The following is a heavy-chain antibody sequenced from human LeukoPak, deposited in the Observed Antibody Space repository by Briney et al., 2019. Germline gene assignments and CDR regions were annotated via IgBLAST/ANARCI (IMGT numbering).Heavy chain of an antibody. Sequence: GASVKVSCKAYGYTFTSYDINWVRQATGQGLEWMGWMNPNSGNTGYAQKFQGRVTMTRNTSISTAYMELSSLRSEDTAVYYCARSSGWLQFDAFDIWGQGTMVTVSS. V-gene: IGHV1-8*01. D-gene: IGHD5-24*01. CDR1: GYTFTSYD. CDR2: MNPNSGNT. J-gene: IGHJ3*02. CDR3: ARSSGWLQFDAFDI.